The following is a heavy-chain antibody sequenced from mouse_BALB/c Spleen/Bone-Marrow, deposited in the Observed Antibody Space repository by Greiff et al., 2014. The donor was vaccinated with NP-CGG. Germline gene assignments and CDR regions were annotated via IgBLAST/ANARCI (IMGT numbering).Heavy chain of an antibody. CDR1: GYTFTSYD. Sequence: VKLMEPGPELVKPGALVKISCKASGYTFTSYDINWVKQRPGQGLEWIGWIYPGDGSTKYNEKFKGKATLTADNSSSTAYMQLSSLTSENSAVYFCARRANYWYFDVWGAGTTVTVPS. CDR3: ARRANYWYFDV. CDR2: IYPGDGST. D-gene: IGHD3-3*01. J-gene: IGHJ1*01. V-gene: IGHV1S56*01.